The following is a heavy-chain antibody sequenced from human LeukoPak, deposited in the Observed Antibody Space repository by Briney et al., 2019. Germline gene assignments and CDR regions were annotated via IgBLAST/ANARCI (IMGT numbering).Heavy chain of an antibody. Sequence: SETLSLTCTVSGGSIGSYYWSWIRQPPGKGLEWIGYIYYSGSTNYNPSLKSRVTISVDTSKNQFSLKLSSVTAADTAVYYCARVSRQQLVNYKDVWGKGTTVTVSS. CDR1: GGSIGSYY. D-gene: IGHD6-13*01. V-gene: IGHV4-59*01. J-gene: IGHJ6*03. CDR3: ARVSRQQLVNYKDV. CDR2: IYYSGST.